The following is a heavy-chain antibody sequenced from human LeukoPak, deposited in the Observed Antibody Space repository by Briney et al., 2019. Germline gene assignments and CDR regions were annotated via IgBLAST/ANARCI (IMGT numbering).Heavy chain of an antibody. CDR2: FSGGGGRT. Sequence: PAGSLRLSCAASGFTFSNYVMSWVRQAPGKGLEWVSGFSGGGGRTYYADSVKGRFTISTDNSKNTLYLQMNSLRAEDTAVYYCAKGWQVGYWGQGTLVTVSS. J-gene: IGHJ4*02. V-gene: IGHV3-23*01. CDR1: GFTFSNYV. CDR3: AKGWQVGY. D-gene: IGHD3-10*01.